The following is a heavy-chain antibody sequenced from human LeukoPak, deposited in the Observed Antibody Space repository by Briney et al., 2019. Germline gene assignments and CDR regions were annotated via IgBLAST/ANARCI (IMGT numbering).Heavy chain of an antibody. CDR2: ISDIGSI. V-gene: IGHV4-59*08. CDR1: GGSISSYY. CDR3: AGVEMATIKGYYFDY. J-gene: IGHJ4*02. D-gene: IGHD5-24*01. Sequence: SETLSLTCTVSGGSISSYYWSWIRQPPGKGLEWIAYISDIGSINYNPSLKSRVTISLDTSKNQFSLKLSSVTAADTAVYYCAGVEMATIKGYYFDYWGQGTLVTVSS.